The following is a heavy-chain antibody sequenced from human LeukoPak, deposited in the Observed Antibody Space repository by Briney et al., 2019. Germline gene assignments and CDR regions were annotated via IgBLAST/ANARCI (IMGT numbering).Heavy chain of an antibody. V-gene: IGHV3-33*01. CDR2: IWYDGSNK. CDR1: GFSFSIYG. Sequence: GGSLRLSCAASGFSFSIYGMHWVRQAPGKGLEWVAIIWYDGSNKYSADSVKGRFTISRDNSKNTVFLQMNSLRAEDTAVYYCARDRIYYDTSGDVFDVWGQGTVVTVSS. D-gene: IGHD3-22*01. CDR3: ARDRIYYDTSGDVFDV. J-gene: IGHJ3*01.